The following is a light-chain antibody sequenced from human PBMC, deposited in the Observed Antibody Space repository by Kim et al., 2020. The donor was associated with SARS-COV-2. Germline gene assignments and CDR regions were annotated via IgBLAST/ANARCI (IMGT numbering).Light chain of an antibody. CDR1: SSNIGSNY. Sequence: GQRVTIACSGSSSNIGSNYVYWYQQHPGTAPKLRIYRNNQRPSGVPDRFSGSKSDTSASLAISGLRSEDEADYYCATWDDSLSGWVFGGGTQLTVL. V-gene: IGLV1-47*01. CDR3: ATWDDSLSGWV. J-gene: IGLJ2*01. CDR2: RNN.